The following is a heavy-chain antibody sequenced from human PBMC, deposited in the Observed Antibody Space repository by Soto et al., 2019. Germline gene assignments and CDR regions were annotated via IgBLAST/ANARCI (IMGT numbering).Heavy chain of an antibody. CDR1: GFTFSSYA. CDR3: AKRFAGSSGWFDY. V-gene: IGHV3-23*01. D-gene: IGHD6-19*01. Sequence: EVPLLESGGGLVQPGGSLRLSCAASGFTFSSYAMSWVRQAPGKGLEWVSAISGSGGSTYYADSVKGRFTISRDNSKNTLYLQMNSLRAEDTAVYYCAKRFAGSSGWFDYWGQGTLVTVSS. CDR2: ISGSGGST. J-gene: IGHJ4*02.